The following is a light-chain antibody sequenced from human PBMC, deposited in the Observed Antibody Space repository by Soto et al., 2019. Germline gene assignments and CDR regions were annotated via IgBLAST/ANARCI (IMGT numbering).Light chain of an antibody. Sequence: DIVMTQSPDSLAVSLGERATINCKSTQSVVSSSTNKNYLAWYQQKPGQPPKLLIYWASTRESGVADRANGXXXXXXXXXXXXSLQAEDVAVYYCQQYWSTPLTFGGGTKVEIK. CDR2: WAS. V-gene: IGKV4-1*01. CDR1: QSVVSSSTNKNY. J-gene: IGKJ4*01. CDR3: QQYWSTPLT.